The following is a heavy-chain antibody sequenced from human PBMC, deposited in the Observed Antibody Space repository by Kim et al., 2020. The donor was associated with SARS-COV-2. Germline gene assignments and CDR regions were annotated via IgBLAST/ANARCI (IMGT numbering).Heavy chain of an antibody. Sequence: YAQKFQGRVTMTEDTSTDTAYMELSSLRSEDTAVYYCATPRVRGYNWFDPWGQGTLVTVSS. V-gene: IGHV1-24*01. CDR3: ATPRVRGYNWFDP. J-gene: IGHJ5*02. D-gene: IGHD3-10*01.